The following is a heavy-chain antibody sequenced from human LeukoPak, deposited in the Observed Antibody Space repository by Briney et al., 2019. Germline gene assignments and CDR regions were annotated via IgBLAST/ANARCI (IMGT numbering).Heavy chain of an antibody. CDR1: GDSISSGSYY. CDR2: IYTSGST. J-gene: IGHJ6*03. D-gene: IGHD3-10*01. Sequence: PSETLSLTCTVSGDSISSGSYYWSWIRQPAGKGLEWIGRIYTSGSTNYNPSLKSRVTISVDTSKNQFSLKLSSVTAADTAVYYCARARGYYYYYMDVWGKGTTVTVSS. CDR3: ARARGYYYYYMDV. V-gene: IGHV4-61*02.